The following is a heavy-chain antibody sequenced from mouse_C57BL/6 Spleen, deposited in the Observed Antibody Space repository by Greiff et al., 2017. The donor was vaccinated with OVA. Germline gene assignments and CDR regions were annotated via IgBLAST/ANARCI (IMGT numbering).Heavy chain of an antibody. Sequence: QVHVKQSGAELVKPGASVKISCKASGYAFSSYWMNWVKQRPGKGLEWIGQIYPGDGDTNYNGKFKGKATLTADKSSSTAYMQLSSLTSEDSAVYFCARKGDSNFAWFAYWGQGTLVTVSA. V-gene: IGHV1-80*01. J-gene: IGHJ3*01. CDR1: GYAFSSYW. CDR3: ARKGDSNFAWFAY. CDR2: IYPGDGDT. D-gene: IGHD2-5*01.